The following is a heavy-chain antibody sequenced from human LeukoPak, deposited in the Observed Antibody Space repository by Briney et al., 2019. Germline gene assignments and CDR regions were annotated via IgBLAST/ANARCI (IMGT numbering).Heavy chain of an antibody. V-gene: IGHV1-2*02. Sequence: ASVKVSCKTSGYTFTGYHMHWVRHAPGQGLEWMGWINPNSGGTNNAQKFQGRVTMTRDTSISTAYMELSRLRFDDTAVYYCARDQGVTAFDYWGQGTLVTVSS. D-gene: IGHD2-21*02. CDR3: ARDQGVTAFDY. J-gene: IGHJ4*02. CDR1: GYTFTGYH. CDR2: INPNSGGT.